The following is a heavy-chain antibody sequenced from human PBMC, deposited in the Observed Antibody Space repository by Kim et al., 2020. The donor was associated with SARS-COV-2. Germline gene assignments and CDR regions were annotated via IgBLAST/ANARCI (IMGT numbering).Heavy chain of an antibody. CDR1: GFTFSSYG. CDR3: ARDASALRGYSYDHLDY. CDR2: IWYDGSNK. J-gene: IGHJ4*02. Sequence: GGSLRLSCAASGFTFSSYGMHWVRQAPGKGQEWVAVIWYDGSNKYYADSVKGRLTISRDNSKNTLYLQMNSLRAEDTAVYYCARDASALRGYSYDHLDYWGQGTLVTVSS. V-gene: IGHV3-33*01. D-gene: IGHD5-18*01.